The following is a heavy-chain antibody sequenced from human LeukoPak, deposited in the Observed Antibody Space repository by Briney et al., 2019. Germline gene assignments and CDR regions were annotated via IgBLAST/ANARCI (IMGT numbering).Heavy chain of an antibody. V-gene: IGHV4-30-4*01. Sequence: SQTLSLTCTVSGGSISSDDYYWSWIRQPPGKGLEWIGHITYSGSTDYSPSLRSRVTMSVDTSKNQFSLKLNSVAAAETAMYFCARGGVGGYDYFDSWGQGTLVAVSS. D-gene: IGHD5-12*01. CDR3: ARGGVGGYDYFDS. CDR2: ITYSGST. CDR1: GGSISSDDYY. J-gene: IGHJ4*02.